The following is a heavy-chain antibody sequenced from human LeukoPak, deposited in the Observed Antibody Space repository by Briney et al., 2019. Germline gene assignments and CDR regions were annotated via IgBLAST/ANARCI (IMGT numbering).Heavy chain of an antibody. CDR3: ARRSGAGTIKGGFDY. CDR1: GGSISSYY. Sequence: SETLSLTCTVSGGSISSYYWSWIRQPPGKGLEWIGYIYYSGRTNYNPSLKSRVTISVDTSKNQFSLKLSSVTAADTAVYYCARRSGAGTIKGGFDYWGQGTLVTVSS. J-gene: IGHJ4*02. V-gene: IGHV4-59*12. CDR2: IYYSGRT. D-gene: IGHD1-7*01.